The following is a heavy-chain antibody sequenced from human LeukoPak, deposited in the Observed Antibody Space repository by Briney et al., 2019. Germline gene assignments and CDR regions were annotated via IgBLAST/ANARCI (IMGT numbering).Heavy chain of an antibody. CDR2: INHSGST. D-gene: IGHD3-22*01. Sequence: SETLSLTCAVYGGSFSGYYWSWIRQPPGKVLEWIGEINHSGSTNYNPSLKSRVTISVDTSKNQFSLKLSSVTAADTAVYYCAREDSSGYYFLDYWGQGTLVTVSS. J-gene: IGHJ4*02. CDR3: AREDSSGYYFLDY. V-gene: IGHV4-34*01. CDR1: GGSFSGYY.